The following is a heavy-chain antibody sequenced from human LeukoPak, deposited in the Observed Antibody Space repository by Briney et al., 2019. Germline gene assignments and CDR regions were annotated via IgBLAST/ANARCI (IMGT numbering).Heavy chain of an antibody. D-gene: IGHD2-2*01. J-gene: IGHJ6*02. V-gene: IGHV3-20*01. CDR3: ARGLADCSSSSCLPFGVDV. CDR2: INWSGTSA. CDR1: GFTYVYYD. Sequence: GGSLRLSCAASGFTYVYYDMIWVRQRPGRGLEGVSSINWSGTSAEYADSVKARFTISRDNDKNYLYLQMNRLRGEDTAFYHCARGLADCSSSSCLPFGVDVWGQGNTGTVS.